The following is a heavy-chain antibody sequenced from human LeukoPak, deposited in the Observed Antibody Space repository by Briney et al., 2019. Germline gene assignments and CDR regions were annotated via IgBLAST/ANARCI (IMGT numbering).Heavy chain of an antibody. Sequence: ASVKVSCKASGGTFSSYAISWVRQAPGQGLEWMGGIIPIFGTANYAQKFQGRVTITADESTSTAYMELSSLRSEDTAVYYCARDVERFLEWNKFDPWGQGTLVTVSS. CDR3: ARDVERFLEWNKFDP. CDR2: IIPIFGTA. V-gene: IGHV1-69*13. J-gene: IGHJ5*02. CDR1: GGTFSSYA. D-gene: IGHD3-3*01.